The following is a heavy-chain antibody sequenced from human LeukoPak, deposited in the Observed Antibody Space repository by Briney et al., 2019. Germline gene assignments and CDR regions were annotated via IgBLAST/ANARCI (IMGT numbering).Heavy chain of an antibody. CDR2: INQDGSEK. D-gene: IGHD3-10*01. V-gene: IGHV3-7*01. J-gene: IGHJ4*02. CDR1: GFPFSTFW. Sequence: GGSLRLSCTVSGFPFSTFWMSWVRQAPGKGLEWVANINQDGSEKYYVDSVRGRFAISRDNAKNTLYLQMNNLRAEGTAIYYCATDSYVSGSYYRLFYWGQGTLVTVSS. CDR3: ATDSYVSGSYYRLFY.